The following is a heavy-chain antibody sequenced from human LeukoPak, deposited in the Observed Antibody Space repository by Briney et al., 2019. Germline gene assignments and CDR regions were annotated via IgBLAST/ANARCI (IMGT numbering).Heavy chain of an antibody. J-gene: IGHJ5*02. CDR3: AREPVSAAAGTFDP. CDR1: GGSISSSSYY. Sequence: KPSETLSLTCTVSGGSISSSSYYWGWIRQPPGKGLEWIGSIYYSGSTYYNPSLKSRVTISVDTSKNQFSLKLSSVTAADTAVYYCAREPVSAAAGTFDPWGQGTLVTVSS. CDR2: IYYSGST. D-gene: IGHD6-13*01. V-gene: IGHV4-39*07.